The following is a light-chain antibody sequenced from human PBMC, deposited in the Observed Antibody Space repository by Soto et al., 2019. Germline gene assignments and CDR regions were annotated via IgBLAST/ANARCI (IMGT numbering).Light chain of an antibody. CDR3: QQYGSSST. J-gene: IGKJ5*01. Sequence: IVLTQSPGTLSLSPGERATLSCRASQTISSSSLAWYQQKGGQAPRLLIYGASSRATGIPDRFSGSGSGTDFTLTISRLQPDDFAVDYCQQYGSSSTFGQGTRLEIK. CDR2: GAS. CDR1: QTISSSS. V-gene: IGKV3-20*01.